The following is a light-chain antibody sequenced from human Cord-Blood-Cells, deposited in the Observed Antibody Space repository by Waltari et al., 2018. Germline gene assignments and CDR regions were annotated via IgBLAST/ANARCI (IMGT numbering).Light chain of an antibody. Sequence: ELVLTQSPATLSLSPGERATLHCRSSQSVSSYLAWNQQKPGQAPRLLIYDASNRATGIPARFSGSGSGTDFTLTISSLEPEDFAVYYCQQRSNWPWTFGQGTKVEIK. CDR3: QQRSNWPWT. J-gene: IGKJ1*01. CDR2: DAS. V-gene: IGKV3-11*01. CDR1: QSVSSY.